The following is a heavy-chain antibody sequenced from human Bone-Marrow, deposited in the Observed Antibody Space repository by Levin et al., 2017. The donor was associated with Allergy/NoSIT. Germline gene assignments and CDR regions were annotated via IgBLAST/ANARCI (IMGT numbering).Heavy chain of an antibody. D-gene: IGHD6-25*01. CDR3: ARIYSSEETFDI. CDR1: GFTFSDYF. V-gene: IGHV3-11*01. Sequence: SCAASGFTFSDYFMSWIRQAPGKGLEWVSYISSNPNRLYYADSVKGRFTISRDNAKNSLYLQMNSLRVEDTAVYYCARIYSSEETFDIWGQGRMVTVSS. J-gene: IGHJ3*02. CDR2: ISSNPNRL.